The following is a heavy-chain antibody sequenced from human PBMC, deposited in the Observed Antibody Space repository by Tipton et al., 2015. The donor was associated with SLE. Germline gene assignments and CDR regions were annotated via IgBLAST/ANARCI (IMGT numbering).Heavy chain of an antibody. D-gene: IGHD3-22*01. Sequence: TLSLTCTVSGGSISSGGYYWSWIRQYPGKGLEWIGYISYSGSTNYNSSLKSRLTISVDTSKNQFSLKLSSVTAADTALYYCARTIHSYDSSGYYLYYFDYWGQGTLVTVSS. V-gene: IGHV4-31*03. CDR2: ISYSGST. CDR3: ARTIHSYDSSGYYLYYFDY. CDR1: GGSISSGGYY. J-gene: IGHJ4*02.